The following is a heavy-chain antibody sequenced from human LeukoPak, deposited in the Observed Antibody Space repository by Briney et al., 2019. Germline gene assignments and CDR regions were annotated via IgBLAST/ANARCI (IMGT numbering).Heavy chain of an antibody. CDR1: RFTFNRYW. D-gene: IGHD5-12*01. CDR3: ARVEASGYDYGAFDY. Sequence: GGSLRLSCAASRFTFNRYWMSWVRQAPGKELQWVANIKQDGSAKYYVDSVKGRFTISRDNAKNSLYLQMNSLRAEDTAVYYCARVEASGYDYGAFDYWGQGTLVTVSS. CDR2: IKQDGSAK. J-gene: IGHJ4*02. V-gene: IGHV3-7*01.